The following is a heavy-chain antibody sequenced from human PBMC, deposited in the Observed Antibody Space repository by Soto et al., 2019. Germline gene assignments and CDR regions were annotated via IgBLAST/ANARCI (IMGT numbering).Heavy chain of an antibody. Sequence: QVRLQESGPGLVKPSGTLSLTCAVSGASVSTSDWWSWVRQPPGKGLEWIGEGHHSGGTNYNPSLKSRVTISVDTSNNPFALRLTSVTAADTAVYYCARKVVVVVAARTLEYFQHWGQGTLVTVSS. CDR2: GHHSGGT. V-gene: IGHV4-4*02. CDR3: ARKVVVVVAARTLEYFQH. J-gene: IGHJ1*01. CDR1: GASVSTSDW. D-gene: IGHD2-15*01.